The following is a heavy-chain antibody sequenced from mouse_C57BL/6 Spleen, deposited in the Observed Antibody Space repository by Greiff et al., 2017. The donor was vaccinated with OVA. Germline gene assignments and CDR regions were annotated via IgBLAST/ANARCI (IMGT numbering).Heavy chain of an antibody. CDR3: ARIYDGYSFAY. D-gene: IGHD2-3*01. V-gene: IGHV1-82*01. Sequence: QVQLQQSGPELVKPGASVKISCKASGYAFSSSWMNWVKQRPGKGLEWIGRIYPGDGDTNYNGKFKGKATLTADKSSSTAYMQLSSLTSEDSAVYFCARIYDGYSFAYWGQGTLVTVSA. CDR2: IYPGDGDT. CDR1: GYAFSSSW. J-gene: IGHJ3*01.